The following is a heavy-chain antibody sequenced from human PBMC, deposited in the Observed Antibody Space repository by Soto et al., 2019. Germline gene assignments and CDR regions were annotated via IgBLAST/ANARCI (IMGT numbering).Heavy chain of an antibody. CDR2: INAGYGNT. CDR1: GYTFSSYA. V-gene: IGHV1-3*01. CDR3: ARDTGDGTFDF. D-gene: IGHD7-27*01. Sequence: ASVNVSCKASGYTFSSYAMHWVRQAPGQRLEWMGWINAGYGNTKSSQKFQDRVTISRDTSASTAYMELTSLRSEDTAVYYCARDTGDGTFDFWGQGTLVTVSS. J-gene: IGHJ4*02.